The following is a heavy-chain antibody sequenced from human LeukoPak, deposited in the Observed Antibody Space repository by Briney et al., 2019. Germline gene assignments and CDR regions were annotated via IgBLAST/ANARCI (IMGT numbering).Heavy chain of an antibody. CDR3: ARDGVYSTNFDAFDI. CDR1: GYTFSNYY. D-gene: IGHD6-13*01. V-gene: IGHV1-2*02. Sequence: ASVKVSCKTSGYTFSNYYMHWVRQAPGQGPEWMGWINPKSGGTDYAQRFQGRVTMTRDTSISTAYMELSGLRSDGTAVYYCARDGVYSTNFDAFDIWGQGTMVTVSS. J-gene: IGHJ3*02. CDR2: INPKSGGT.